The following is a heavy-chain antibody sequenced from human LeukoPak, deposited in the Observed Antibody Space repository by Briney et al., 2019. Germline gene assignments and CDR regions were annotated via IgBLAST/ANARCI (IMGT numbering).Heavy chain of an antibody. D-gene: IGHD3-10*01. CDR3: ARDPMEGNFDF. CDR1: GFTFSDYY. V-gene: IGHV3-11*04. Sequence: GGSLRLSCAGSGFTFSDYYMSWIRQAPGKGLEWVSYISSSSSTIYYADSVKGRFTISRDNAKNSLYLQMNSLRAEDTAVYYCARDPMEGNFDFWGQGTLVTVSS. J-gene: IGHJ4*02. CDR2: ISSSSSTI.